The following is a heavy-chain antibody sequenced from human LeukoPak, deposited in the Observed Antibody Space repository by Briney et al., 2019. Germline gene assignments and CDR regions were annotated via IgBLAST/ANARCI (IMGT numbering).Heavy chain of an antibody. CDR3: ARDMYYYDSSGYYHNPFDY. CDR2: ISSSGSTI. Sequence: GGSLRLSCAASGFTFSSYEMNWVRQAPGKGLEWVSYISSSGSTIYYADSVKGRFTISRDNAKNSLYLQMNSLRAEDTAVYYCARDMYYYDSSGYYHNPFDYWGQGTLVTVSS. D-gene: IGHD3-22*01. CDR1: GFTFSSYE. V-gene: IGHV3-48*03. J-gene: IGHJ4*02.